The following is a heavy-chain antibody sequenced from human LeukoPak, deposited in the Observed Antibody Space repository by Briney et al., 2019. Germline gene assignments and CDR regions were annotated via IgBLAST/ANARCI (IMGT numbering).Heavy chain of an antibody. CDR3: ARGQASYYYGSGSSHFDY. Sequence: PSGTLSLTCAVSGGSISSSNWWSWVRQPPGKGLEWIGEIYHSGSTNYNPSLKSRATISLDTSKNHFSLNLSSVTAADTAMYYCARGQASYYYGSGSSHFDYWGQGTLVTVSS. J-gene: IGHJ4*02. V-gene: IGHV4-4*02. CDR1: GGSISSSNW. CDR2: IYHSGST. D-gene: IGHD3-10*01.